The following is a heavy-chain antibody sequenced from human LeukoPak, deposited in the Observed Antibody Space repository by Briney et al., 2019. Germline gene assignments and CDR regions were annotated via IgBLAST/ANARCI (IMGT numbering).Heavy chain of an antibody. V-gene: IGHV3-30*18. CDR2: ISYDGSNK. Sequence: GGSLRLSCAASGFTFSSYGMHWVRQAPGKGLEWVAVISYDGSNKYYADSVKGRFTISRDNSKNTLYLQMNSLRAEDTAVYYCAKEKIGAPYYYGMDVWGQGTTVTVSS. CDR3: AKEKIGAPYYYGMDV. J-gene: IGHJ6*02. D-gene: IGHD3-3*01. CDR1: GFTFSSYG.